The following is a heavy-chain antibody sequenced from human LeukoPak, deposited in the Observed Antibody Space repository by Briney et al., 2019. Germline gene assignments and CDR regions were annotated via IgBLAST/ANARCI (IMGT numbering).Heavy chain of an antibody. J-gene: IGHJ4*02. CDR1: GYIFTGYW. Sequence: GASVKVSCKTSGYIFTGYWIHWVRQAPGQGLEWMGFINPNSGNTNYAQKFQGRVTMTRDMSISTAYLELSSLTSDDTAVYYCASEMRPATTTLVAYWGQGTLVTVSS. V-gene: IGHV1-2*02. CDR2: INPNSGNT. CDR3: ASEMRPATTTLVAY. D-gene: IGHD1-1*01.